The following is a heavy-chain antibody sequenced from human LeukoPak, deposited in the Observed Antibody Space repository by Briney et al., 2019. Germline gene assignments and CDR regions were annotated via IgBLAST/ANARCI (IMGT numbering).Heavy chain of an antibody. J-gene: IGHJ4*02. CDR1: GYNFTTYW. Sequence: GESLKISCKASGYNFTTYWIAWVRQMPGKGLECMGIIYPDDSDTRYSPTFQGQVSISADKSTSTAYLQWSSLEAPDTAMYYCARRPAGAAGLFFDYWGQGALITVSS. V-gene: IGHV5-51*01. CDR2: IYPDDSDT. CDR3: ARRPAGAAGLFFDY. D-gene: IGHD6-19*01.